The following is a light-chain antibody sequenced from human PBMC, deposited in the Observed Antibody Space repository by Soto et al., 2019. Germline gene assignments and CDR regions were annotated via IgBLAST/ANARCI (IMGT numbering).Light chain of an antibody. V-gene: IGKV1-39*01. CDR2: SAS. CDR3: QPSYTTPWT. J-gene: IGKJ1*01. CDR1: QSISNF. Sequence: DIQMTQSPSSLSASVGDRVSIACRASQSISNFVNWYQQKPLKAPKLLIYSASILQSGVPSRFSGRRSWTHLTHTISSLQPEDFATYYRQPSYTTPWTFGQGTKVEVK.